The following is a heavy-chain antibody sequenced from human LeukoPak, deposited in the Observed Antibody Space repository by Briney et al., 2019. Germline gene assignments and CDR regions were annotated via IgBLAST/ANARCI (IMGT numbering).Heavy chain of an antibody. CDR2: IRSETYGGTT. J-gene: IGHJ4*02. Sequence: GGSLRLSCKASGFIFGDYAMSWFRQAPGKGLEWVGFIRSETYGGTTEYAASVRGRFTISRDDSKSIAYLQMNSLKTEDTALYYCSRPVGATYYFDYWGQGTLVTASS. D-gene: IGHD1-26*01. V-gene: IGHV3-49*03. CDR1: GFIFGDYA. CDR3: SRPVGATYYFDY.